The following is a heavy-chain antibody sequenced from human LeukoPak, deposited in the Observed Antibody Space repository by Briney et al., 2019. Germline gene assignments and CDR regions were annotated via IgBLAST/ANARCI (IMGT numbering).Heavy chain of an antibody. CDR3: ATPDGPGTG. J-gene: IGHJ4*02. V-gene: IGHV3-23*01. CDR2: ISGSGGST. D-gene: IGHD1-1*01. CDR1: GFTFSSYS. Sequence: PGGSLRLSCAASGFTFSSYSMSWVRPAPGKGLEWVSAISGSGGSTYYADSVKGRFTISRDNSKNTLYLQMNSLRAEDTAVYYCATPDGPGTGWGQGTLVTVCS.